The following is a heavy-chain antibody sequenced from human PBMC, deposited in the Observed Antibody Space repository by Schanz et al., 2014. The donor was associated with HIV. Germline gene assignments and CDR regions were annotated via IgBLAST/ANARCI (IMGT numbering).Heavy chain of an antibody. CDR1: GFTFSSYG. D-gene: IGHD3-3*01. CDR2: IWFDGRNK. Sequence: VQLVESGGGLLQPGRSLRLSCAASGFTFSSYGMHWVRQAPGKGLEWVAVIWFDGRNKYYGDSVKGRFMISRDNSNNTLYLQMNSLRAEDTAVYFCTRGRFLERGGMDIWGQGTAVTVSS. CDR3: TRGRFLERGGMDI. J-gene: IGHJ6*02. V-gene: IGHV3-33*01.